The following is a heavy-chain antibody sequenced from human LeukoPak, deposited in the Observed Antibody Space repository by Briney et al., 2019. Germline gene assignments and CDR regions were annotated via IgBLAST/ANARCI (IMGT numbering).Heavy chain of an antibody. CDR1: GYIFTRYA. V-gene: IGHV7-4-1*02. Sequence: ASVKVSCKASGYIFTRYAMNWVRQAPGHGLEWMGWINPNTGHPTYAQGFTGRFVFSLDTSVSTAYLQISSLKAEDTAVYYCAREGGRSAAVVYYYYMDVWGKGTTVTVSS. CDR3: AREGGRSAAVVYYYYMDV. CDR2: INPNTGHP. D-gene: IGHD4-23*01. J-gene: IGHJ6*03.